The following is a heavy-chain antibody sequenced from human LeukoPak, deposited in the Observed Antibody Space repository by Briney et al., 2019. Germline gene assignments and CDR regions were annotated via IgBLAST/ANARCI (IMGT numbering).Heavy chain of an antibody. V-gene: IGHV1-69*13. D-gene: IGHD6-13*01. CDR2: IIPIFGTA. CDR1: GGTFSSYA. Sequence: ASVKVSCKASGGTFSSYAISWVRQAPGQGLEWMGGIIPIFGTANYAQKFQGRVTITADESTSTAYMELSSLRSEDTAVYYCARAPVPNLIAAAFKPRVSDAFDIWGQGTMVTVSS. J-gene: IGHJ3*02. CDR3: ARAPVPNLIAAAFKPRVSDAFDI.